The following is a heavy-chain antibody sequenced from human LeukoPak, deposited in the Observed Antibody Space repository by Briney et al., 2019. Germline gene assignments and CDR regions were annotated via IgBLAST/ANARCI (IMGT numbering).Heavy chain of an antibody. D-gene: IGHD6-6*01. V-gene: IGHV1-8*01. J-gene: IGHJ5*02. CDR2: MNPNSGNT. Sequence: GASVKVSCKAFGYTFTSYDINWVRQATGQGLEWMGWMNPNSGNTGYAQKFQGRVTTTRNTSISTAYMELSSLRSEDTAVYYCARYSSSSTPDFDPWGQGTLVTVSS. CDR1: GYTFTSYD. CDR3: ARYSSSSTPDFDP.